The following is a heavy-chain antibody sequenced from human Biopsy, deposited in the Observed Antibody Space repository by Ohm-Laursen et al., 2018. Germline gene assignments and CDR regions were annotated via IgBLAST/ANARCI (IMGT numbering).Heavy chain of an antibody. CDR1: GYTFTDYF. CDR3: ARDIMNPIGGLVARSDVFDV. V-gene: IGHV1-2*02. Sequence: ASVKASCKASGYTFTDYFLHWVRQAPEQGPEWMGWISTSSGGTNYAQKLQGRVPMIRDTSATTGYMELSSLRSDDTAVYYCARDIMNPIGGLVARSDVFDVWGQGTMVTVSS. D-gene: IGHD3-16*02. CDR2: ISTSSGGT. J-gene: IGHJ3*01.